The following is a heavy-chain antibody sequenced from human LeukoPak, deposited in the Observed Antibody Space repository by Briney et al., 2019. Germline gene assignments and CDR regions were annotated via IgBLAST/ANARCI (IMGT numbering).Heavy chain of an antibody. D-gene: IGHD2-15*01. V-gene: IGHV3-23*01. CDR2: ISGSGGST. Sequence: PGGSLRLSCAASGFTFSSYAMSWVRQAPGKGLEWVSAISGSGGSTYYADSVKGRFTISRDNSKNTLYLQMNSLRAEDTAVYYCAKAYRVVGGQYYYGMDVWGQGTTVTVSS. CDR3: AKAYRVVGGQYYYGMDV. CDR1: GFTFSSYA. J-gene: IGHJ6*02.